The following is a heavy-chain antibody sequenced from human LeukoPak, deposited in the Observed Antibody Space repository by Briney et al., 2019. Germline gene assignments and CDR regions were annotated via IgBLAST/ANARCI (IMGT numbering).Heavy chain of an antibody. CDR1: GFTLTSNPTG. D-gene: IGHD3-10*01. J-gene: IGHJ4*02. CDR3: AHTGFGSSWDGRAFDF. V-gene: IGHV2-5*02. CDR2: IYWDDDK. Sequence: SGPTLVNPTQALTLTCTFSGFTLTSNPTGVGWIRQSPAKALEWLVVIYWDDDKRYSPSLKSRLIVSKDTSRNQVFLTMTNMDPADTGTYYCAHTGFGSSWDGRAFDFWGQGVPVTVSS.